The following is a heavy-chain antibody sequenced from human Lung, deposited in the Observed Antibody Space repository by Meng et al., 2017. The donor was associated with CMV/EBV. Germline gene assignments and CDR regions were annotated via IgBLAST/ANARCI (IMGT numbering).Heavy chain of an antibody. CDR3: ARDWECLDRSDVFDI. D-gene: IGHD3-9*01. CDR2: VGGCDGDT. Sequence: ASXXXSCXASGYTFSRYGISWVRQAPGQGLEWLGWVGGCDGDTNYALEFRGRVTMTTDTVTNTAYMELWSLTSDDTAVYYCARDWECLDRSDVFDIWGQGTMVTVSS. J-gene: IGHJ3*02. CDR1: GYTFSRYG. V-gene: IGHV1-18*01.